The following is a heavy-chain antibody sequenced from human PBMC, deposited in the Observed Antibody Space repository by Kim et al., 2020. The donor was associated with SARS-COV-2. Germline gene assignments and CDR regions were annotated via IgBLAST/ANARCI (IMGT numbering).Heavy chain of an antibody. CDR3: AREAAVAGRNFDY. D-gene: IGHD6-19*01. Sequence: YAQKLQGSVTIDVDTSTSTVYMELSDLRSDDTAVYYCAREAAVAGRNFDYWGQGTLVAVST. J-gene: IGHJ4*02. V-gene: IGHV1-46*04.